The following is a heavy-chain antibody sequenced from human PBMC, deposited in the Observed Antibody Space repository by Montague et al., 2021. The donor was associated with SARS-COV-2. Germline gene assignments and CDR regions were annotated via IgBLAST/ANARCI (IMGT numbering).Heavy chain of an antibody. J-gene: IGHJ6*03. CDR1: GGSFSTYS. CDR2: FHLVGSP. Sequence: SETLSLTCAVHGGSFSTYSWNWIPKPQGKGLEWIGEFHLVGSPNYNPSPKSRATISADTSKNKFSLTLTSVAAADTAVYYCARLGDGVVPSPILGVGPYYSYYYMDVWGKGTAVTVSS. D-gene: IGHD3-10*01. V-gene: IGHV4-34*01. CDR3: ARLGDGVVPSPILGVGPYYSYYYMDV.